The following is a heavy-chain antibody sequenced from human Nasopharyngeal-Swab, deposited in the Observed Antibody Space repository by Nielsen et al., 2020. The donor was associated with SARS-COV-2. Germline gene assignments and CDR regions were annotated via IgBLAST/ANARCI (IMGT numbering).Heavy chain of an antibody. CDR1: GFTFSSYS. Sequence: GESLKLSCAASGFTFSSYSMNWVRQAPGKGLEWVSSISSSSSYIYYADSVKGRFTISRDNAKNSLYLQMNSLRAEDTAVYYCARELSGYCSSPLGCYYYGMDVWGQGTTVTVSS. J-gene: IGHJ6*02. CDR2: ISSSSSYI. V-gene: IGHV3-21*01. CDR3: ARELSGYCSSPLGCYYYGMDV. D-gene: IGHD2-2*01.